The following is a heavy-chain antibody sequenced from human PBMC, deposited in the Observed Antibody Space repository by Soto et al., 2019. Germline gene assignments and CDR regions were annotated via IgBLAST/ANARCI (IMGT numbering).Heavy chain of an antibody. CDR1: GFTFSRYW. J-gene: IGHJ6*02. Sequence: EVQLVESGGGLVQPGGSLRLSCAASGFTFSRYWMSWVRQAPGKGLEWVANIKQDESEKYYVDSVKGRFTISRDNAKNSLYLQMNSLRAEDTAVYYCARDGVGPAAPYGMDVWGQGTTVTVSS. CDR2: IKQDESEK. CDR3: ARDGVGPAAPYGMDV. D-gene: IGHD2-2*01. V-gene: IGHV3-7*05.